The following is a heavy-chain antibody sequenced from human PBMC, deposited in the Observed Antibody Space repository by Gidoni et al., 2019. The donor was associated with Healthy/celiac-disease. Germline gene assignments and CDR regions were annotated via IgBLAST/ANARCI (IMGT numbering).Heavy chain of an antibody. CDR1: GGTFSSYA. CDR2: IIPIFGTA. J-gene: IGHJ5*02. D-gene: IGHD6-19*01. Sequence: QVQLVQSGAEVKKPGSSVKVSCKASGGTFSSYAISWGRQAPGQGLEWMGGIIPIFGTANYAQKFQGRVTITADESTSTAYMELSSLRSEDTAVYYCARDLAKQWLVHGGGNWFDPWGQGTLVTVSS. V-gene: IGHV1-69*01. CDR3: ARDLAKQWLVHGGGNWFDP.